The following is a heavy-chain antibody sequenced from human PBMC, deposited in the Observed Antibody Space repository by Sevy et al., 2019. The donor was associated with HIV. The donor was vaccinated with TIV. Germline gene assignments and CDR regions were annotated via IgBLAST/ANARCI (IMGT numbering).Heavy chain of an antibody. Sequence: GGSLRLSCAASGLSVSDNYMNWVRQAPGKGLELVSVIYSDGRTYYSDSVKGRFSISRDNSKNTLYLHMKSMRPEDTAVYYCASDRYYDASGYYYYYYGMDVWGQGTTVTVSS. CDR1: GLSVSDNY. D-gene: IGHD3-22*01. V-gene: IGHV3-66*01. J-gene: IGHJ6*02. CDR3: ASDRYYDASGYYYYYYGMDV. CDR2: IYSDGRT.